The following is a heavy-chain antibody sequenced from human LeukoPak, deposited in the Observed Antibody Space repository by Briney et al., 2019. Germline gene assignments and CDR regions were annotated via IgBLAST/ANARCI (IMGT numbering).Heavy chain of an antibody. CDR2: INPDGSRT. V-gene: IGHV3-74*01. J-gene: IGHJ3*02. CDR3: SWDHTGKEDI. D-gene: IGHD1-26*01. CDR1: GFTFSNAW. Sequence: GSLRLSCAASGFTFSNAWMSWVRQAPGKGLVWVSRINPDGSRTDYADSVAGRFTISRDNARNTLYLQMNSLRADDTAVYYCSWDHTGKEDIWGQGTMVTVSS.